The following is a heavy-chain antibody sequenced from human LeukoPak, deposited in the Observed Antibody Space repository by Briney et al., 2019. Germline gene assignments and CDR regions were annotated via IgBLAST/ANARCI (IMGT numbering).Heavy chain of an antibody. Sequence: PGGSLRLSCAASGFTFSSYGMHWVRQARGKGLEWVAFIRYDGSNKYYADSVKGRFTISRDNSKNTLYLQMNSLRAEDTAAYYCAKDRGRYCSGGSCYTTNYFDYWGQGTLVTVSS. CDR3: AKDRGRYCSGGSCYTTNYFDY. V-gene: IGHV3-30*02. CDR2: IRYDGSNK. J-gene: IGHJ4*02. D-gene: IGHD2-15*01. CDR1: GFTFSSYG.